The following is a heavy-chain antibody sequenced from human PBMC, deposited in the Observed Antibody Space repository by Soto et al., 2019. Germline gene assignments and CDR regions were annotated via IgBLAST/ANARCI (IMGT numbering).Heavy chain of an antibody. Sequence: QVQLVQSGAEVKKPGSSVKVSCKASGGTFSSYAISWVRQAPGKGLEWMGGIIPISDTTNYAQKSQGRVTITADESTSTAYLELSSLLSDDTAVYYCARSQGSSTSLEIYYYYYYGMDVWGQGTTVTVSS. V-gene: IGHV1-69*01. CDR3: ARSQGSSTSLEIYYYYYYGMDV. CDR1: GGTFSSYA. CDR2: IIPISDTT. D-gene: IGHD2-2*01. J-gene: IGHJ6*02.